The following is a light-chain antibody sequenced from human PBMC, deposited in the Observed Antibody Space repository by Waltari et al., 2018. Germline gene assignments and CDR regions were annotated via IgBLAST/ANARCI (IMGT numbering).Light chain of an antibody. V-gene: IGKV3-20*01. CDR3: QQYGSSPLT. J-gene: IGKJ4*01. Sequence: SLSPGERATLSCRASQSVSSNYLGWYQQKPGQPPRLLIYGASSRATGIPDRFSGSGSGTDFTLTISRLEPEDFAVYYCQQYGSSPLTFGGGTKVEIK. CDR2: GAS. CDR1: QSVSSNY.